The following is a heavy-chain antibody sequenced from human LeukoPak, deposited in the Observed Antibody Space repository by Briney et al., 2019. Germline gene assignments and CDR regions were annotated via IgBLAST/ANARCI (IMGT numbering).Heavy chain of an antibody. Sequence: ASVKVSCKASGYTFINYGISWVRQAPGQGLEWMGWNSAYNGHANYAQKLQGRVSMTTDTSTSTAYMELRSLRSDDTAVYYCARPSRSGSFPRPLDYWGQGTLVTVSS. CDR1: GYTFINYG. V-gene: IGHV1-18*01. CDR3: ARPSRSGSFPRPLDY. D-gene: IGHD3-10*01. J-gene: IGHJ4*02. CDR2: NSAYNGHA.